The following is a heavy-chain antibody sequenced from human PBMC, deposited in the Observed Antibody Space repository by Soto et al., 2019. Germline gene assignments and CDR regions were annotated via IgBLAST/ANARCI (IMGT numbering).Heavy chain of an antibody. V-gene: IGHV1-3*01. CDR1: GYTFTSDA. CDR2: INAGNGNT. D-gene: IGHD3-9*01. J-gene: IGHJ4*02. CDR3: ATNLMDYDILTGYYMAYYFAY. Sequence: ASVKVSCKASGYTFTSDAMHWVRQAPGQRLEWMGWINAGNGNTKYSQKFQGRVTITRDTSATTAYMELSSLRAEDTAVYYCATNLMDYDILTGYYMAYYFAYCCQGTLVLGSS.